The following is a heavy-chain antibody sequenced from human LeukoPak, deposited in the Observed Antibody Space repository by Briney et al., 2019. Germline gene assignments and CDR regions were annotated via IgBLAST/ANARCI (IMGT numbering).Heavy chain of an antibody. CDR3: AKGDYYMDA. J-gene: IGHJ6*03. V-gene: IGHV3-23*01. CDR1: GFTLTTYA. Sequence: GGSLRLSCAASGFTLTTYAMNWVRQAPGKGLEWVSGFSASGGGTYYADSVKGRFTISRDNSKSTLYLQMNSLRAEDTDVYYCAKGDYYMDAWGKGTTVTVSS. CDR2: FSASGGGT.